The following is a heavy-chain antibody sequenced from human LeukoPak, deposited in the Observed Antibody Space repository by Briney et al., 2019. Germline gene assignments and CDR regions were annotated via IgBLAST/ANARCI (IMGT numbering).Heavy chain of an antibody. D-gene: IGHD3-22*01. V-gene: IGHV3-30*18. CDR3: AKDLVYYDSSPGAFDI. Sequence: GGSLRLSCAASGFTFSSYGMHWVRQAPGKGLEWVAVISYEGSNKYYADSVKGRFTIPRDNSKNTLYLQMNSLRAEDTAVYYCAKDLVYYDSSPGAFDIWGQGTMVTVSS. J-gene: IGHJ3*02. CDR2: ISYEGSNK. CDR1: GFTFSSYG.